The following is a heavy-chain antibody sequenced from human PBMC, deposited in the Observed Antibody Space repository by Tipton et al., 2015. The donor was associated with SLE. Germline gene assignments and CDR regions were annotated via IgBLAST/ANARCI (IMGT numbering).Heavy chain of an antibody. D-gene: IGHD3-3*01. CDR3: ARDGYYDFWSGKGAFDI. Sequence: GLVKPSETLSLTCAVYGGSFSGYYWSWIRQPPGKGLEWIGEINHSGSTNYNPSLKSRVPISVDTSKNQFSLKLSSVTAADTAVYYCARDGYYDFWSGKGAFDIWGQGTMVTVSS. CDR1: GGSFSGYY. V-gene: IGHV4-34*01. CDR2: INHSGST. J-gene: IGHJ3*02.